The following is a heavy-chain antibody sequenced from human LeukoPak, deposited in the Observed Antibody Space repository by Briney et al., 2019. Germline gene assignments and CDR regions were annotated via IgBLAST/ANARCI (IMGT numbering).Heavy chain of an antibody. CDR2: ISYDGSNK. Sequence: GGSLRLSCAASGFTFSIYAMHWVRQAPGKGLEWVAVISYDGSNKYYADSVKGRFTISRDNSKNTLYLQMNSLRAEDTAVYYCARDVGHGYNYGLIDYWGQGTLVTVSS. CDR3: ARDVGHGYNYGLIDY. V-gene: IGHV3-30*04. D-gene: IGHD5-18*01. J-gene: IGHJ4*02. CDR1: GFTFSIYA.